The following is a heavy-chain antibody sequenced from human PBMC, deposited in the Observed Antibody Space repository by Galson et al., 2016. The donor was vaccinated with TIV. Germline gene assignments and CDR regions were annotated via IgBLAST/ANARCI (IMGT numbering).Heavy chain of an antibody. J-gene: IGHJ4*02. D-gene: IGHD3-3*01. Sequence: SLRLSCAVSGFTFSGSWMSWVRQAPGKGLEWVANTKQDGSEKYYVNSVKGRFTISRDNAKDSVYLQMNSLRAEDTAVYYCARELHWSGRDYWGQGTLVTVSS. CDR2: TKQDGSEK. V-gene: IGHV3-7*01. CDR3: ARELHWSGRDY. CDR1: GFTFSGSW.